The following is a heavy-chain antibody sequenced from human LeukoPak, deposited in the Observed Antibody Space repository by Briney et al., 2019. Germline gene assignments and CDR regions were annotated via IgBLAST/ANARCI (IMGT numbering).Heavy chain of an antibody. CDR1: GFTVSSNY. CDR3: ARDKALWFGESKGMDV. CDR2: IYSGGST. J-gene: IGHJ6*02. D-gene: IGHD3-10*01. V-gene: IGHV3-66*01. Sequence: GGSLRLSCAASGFTVSSNYMSWVRQAPGKGLEWVSVIYSGGSTYYADSVKGRFTISRDNSKNTLYLQMNSLRAEDTAVYYCARDKALWFGESKGMDVWGQGTTVTVSS.